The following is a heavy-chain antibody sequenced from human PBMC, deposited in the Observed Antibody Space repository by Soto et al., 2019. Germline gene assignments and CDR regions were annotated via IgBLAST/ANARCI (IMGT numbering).Heavy chain of an antibody. J-gene: IGHJ2*01. D-gene: IGHD2-15*01. CDR1: GFTFSSYD. V-gene: IGHV3-13*04. CDR2: IGTAGDT. CDR3: ASNAPYGGNRDWYLDL. Sequence: EVQLVESGGGLVQPGGSLRLSCAASGFTFSSYDMHWVRQATGKGLEWVSAIGTAGDTYYPGSVKGRFTIARENAKNSWYRQMSSVRAGNTAVYYCASNAPYGGNRDWYLDLWGRGTLVTVSS.